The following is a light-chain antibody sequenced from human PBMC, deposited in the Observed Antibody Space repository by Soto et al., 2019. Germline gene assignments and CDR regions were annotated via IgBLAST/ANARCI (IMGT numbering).Light chain of an antibody. V-gene: IGKV3-20*01. CDR1: QSITKY. CDR3: QQYSGSPRT. J-gene: IGKJ2*01. CDR2: GAS. Sequence: EIVLTQSPGTLSLSPGERATLSCRASQSITKYLAWYQQRPGQSPRLLSYGASSRATGVPDRFSGGGSATDFTLTVSRLYLGEFAVYYCQQYSGSPRTFGQGTKLEIK.